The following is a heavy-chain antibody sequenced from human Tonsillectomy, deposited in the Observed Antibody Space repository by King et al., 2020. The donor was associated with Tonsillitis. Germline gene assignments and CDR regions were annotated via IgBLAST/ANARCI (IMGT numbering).Heavy chain of an antibody. D-gene: IGHD1-1*01. CDR1: GFTFSSYT. Sequence: VQLVESGGGLVQPGGSLTLSCAASGFTFSSYTFNWVRQAPGKGLEWGSYIDTTSIPYYADSVKGRFTISRNNAKNSVYLQMSSLRAEDTAVYYCARDKDWSFDYWGQGTLVTVSS. CDR2: IDTTSIP. J-gene: IGHJ4*02. CDR3: ARDKDWSFDY. V-gene: IGHV3-48*01.